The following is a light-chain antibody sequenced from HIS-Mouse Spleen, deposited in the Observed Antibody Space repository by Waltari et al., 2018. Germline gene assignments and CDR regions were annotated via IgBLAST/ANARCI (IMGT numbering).Light chain of an antibody. V-gene: IGLV3-1*01. J-gene: IGLJ1*01. Sequence: SYELTQPPSVSVSPGQTASITCSGDKLGDKYACWYQQKPGPSPVLVIYQDSKRPSGIPGRFSGSNSGNTATLTISGTQAMDEADYYCQAWDSSTYVFGTGTKVTVL. CDR3: QAWDSSTYV. CDR1: KLGDKY. CDR2: QDS.